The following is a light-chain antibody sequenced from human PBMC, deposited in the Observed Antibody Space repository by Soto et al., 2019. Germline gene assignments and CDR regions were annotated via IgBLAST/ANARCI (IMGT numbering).Light chain of an antibody. CDR3: SSYTSSSTV. CDR2: DVS. CDR1: SSDVGGYNY. Sequence: QSALTQRASVSGSPGQSITISCTGTSSDVGGYNYVSWYQQHPGKAPKLMIYDVSNRPSGVSNRFSGSKSGNTASLTISGLQAEDEADYYCSSYTSSSTVFGNGTKLTVL. V-gene: IGLV2-14*01. J-gene: IGLJ1*01.